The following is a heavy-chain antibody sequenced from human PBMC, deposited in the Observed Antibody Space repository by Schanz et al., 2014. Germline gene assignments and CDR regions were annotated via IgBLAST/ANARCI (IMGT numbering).Heavy chain of an antibody. Sequence: QVQMVESGGGVVQPGRSLRLSCAASGFAFSVYGMHWVRQAPGKGLEWVAAMSYDGSIKYYGDSVKGRFTISRDNSKNTLYLHMNTLRSEDTAVYYCARVHHYDPSGWGYFDYWGQGALVTVSS. D-gene: IGHD3-22*01. J-gene: IGHJ4*02. V-gene: IGHV3-30*03. CDR1: GFAFSVYG. CDR3: ARVHHYDPSGWGYFDY. CDR2: MSYDGSIK.